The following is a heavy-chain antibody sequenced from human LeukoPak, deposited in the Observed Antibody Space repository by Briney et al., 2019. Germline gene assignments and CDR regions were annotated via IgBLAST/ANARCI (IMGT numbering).Heavy chain of an antibody. CDR3: ARLYGGTTSHFNY. CDR2: IYPGDSYT. V-gene: IGHV5-51*01. J-gene: IGHJ4*02. CDR1: GYSFTGYW. Sequence: GESLKISCKGSGYSFTGYWIGWVRQMPGKGLEWMGIIYPGDSYTKYSPSFQGQVTILADKSISTAYLQWSSLKASDTAMYYCARLYGGTTSHFNYWGQGTLVTVSS. D-gene: IGHD1-7*01.